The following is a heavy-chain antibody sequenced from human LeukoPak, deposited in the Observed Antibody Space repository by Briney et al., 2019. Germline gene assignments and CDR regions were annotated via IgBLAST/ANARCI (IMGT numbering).Heavy chain of an antibody. V-gene: IGHV1-8*01. CDR2: MNPNSGNT. CDR3: ARGGAYFVADWFDP. Sequence: ASVKVSCKASGYIFTSYDINWVRQATGQGLEWMGWMNPNSGNTGYAQKFQGRVTMTRNTSISTAYMEQSSLRSEDTAVYYCARGGAYFVADWFDPWGQGTLVTVSS. CDR1: GYIFTSYD. J-gene: IGHJ5*02. D-gene: IGHD3-16*01.